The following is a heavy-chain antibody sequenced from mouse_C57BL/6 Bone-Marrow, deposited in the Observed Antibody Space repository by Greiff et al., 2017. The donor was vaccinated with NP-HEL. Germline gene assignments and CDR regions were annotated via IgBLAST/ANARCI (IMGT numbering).Heavy chain of an antibody. CDR3: TLYYYGSRYYAMDY. V-gene: IGHV1-15*01. CDR1: GYTFTDYE. Sequence: VKLMESGAELVRPGASVTLSCKASGYTFTDYEMHWVKQTPVHGLEWIGAIDPETGGTAYNQKFKGKAILTADKSSSTAYMELRSLTSEDSAVYYCTLYYYGSRYYAMDYWGQGTSVTVSS. CDR2: IDPETGGT. D-gene: IGHD1-1*01. J-gene: IGHJ4*01.